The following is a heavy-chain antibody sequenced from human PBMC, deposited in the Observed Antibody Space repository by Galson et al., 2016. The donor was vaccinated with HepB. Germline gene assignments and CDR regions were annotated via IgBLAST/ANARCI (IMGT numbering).Heavy chain of an antibody. J-gene: IGHJ4*02. CDR2: ISSSGRSI. Sequence: SLRLSCAASGYAFRNYIMNWVRQSLGKGLEWVTSISSSGRSIYYADSVKGRFTISRDNTKNSLHLQMNSLRADDTAVYYCARAPTMITFGGLIVGDLDYWGQGTLVTVSS. CDR3: ARAPTMITFGGLIVGDLDY. D-gene: IGHD3-16*02. V-gene: IGHV3-21*01. CDR1: GYAFRNYI.